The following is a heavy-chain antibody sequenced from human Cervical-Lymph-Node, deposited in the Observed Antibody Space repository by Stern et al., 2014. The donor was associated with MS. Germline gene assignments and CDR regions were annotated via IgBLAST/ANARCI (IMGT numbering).Heavy chain of an antibody. Sequence: VQLVESGGGVVQPGRSLRLSCAASGFTFRSYGMHWVRQAPGKGLEWVAVIWYDGSNKYYADSVKGRFTISRDNSKKTLYLQMNSLRAEDTAVYYCAREGGNTAKYFQHWGQGTLVTVSS. V-gene: IGHV3-33*01. J-gene: IGHJ1*01. CDR3: AREGGNTAKYFQH. CDR2: IWYDGSNK. CDR1: GFTFRSYG. D-gene: IGHD4-23*01.